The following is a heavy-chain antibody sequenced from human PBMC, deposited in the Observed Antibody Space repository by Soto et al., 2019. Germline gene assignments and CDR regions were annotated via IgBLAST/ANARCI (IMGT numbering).Heavy chain of an antibody. CDR2: INPNSGGT. J-gene: IGHJ6*02. CDR3: ARGDSTDCSNGVCSFFYNHDMDV. CDR1: GYTFTGYY. V-gene: IGHV1-2*02. Sequence: ASVKVSCKASGYTFTGYYIHWVRQAPGQGLEWMGWINPNSGGTNYAQYFQGRVTMTRDTSIRTAYMELTRLTSDDTAIYYCARGDSTDCSNGVCSFFYNHDMDVWGQGTTVTVSS. D-gene: IGHD2-8*01.